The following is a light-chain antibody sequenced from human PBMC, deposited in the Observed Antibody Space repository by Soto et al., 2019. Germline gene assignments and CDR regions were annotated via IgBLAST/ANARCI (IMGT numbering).Light chain of an antibody. J-gene: IGKJ2*01. CDR1: QSVSSNY. Sequence: EIVLTQSPGTLSLSPGEGATLSCRASQSVSSNYLAWYQQRPGQAPRLLIYGARSRAIGIPDRFSGSGSGTDFSLIISRLEPEDLAVYYCQQYGNSPTTFGQGTKLEIK. CDR2: GAR. V-gene: IGKV3-20*01. CDR3: QQYGNSPTT.